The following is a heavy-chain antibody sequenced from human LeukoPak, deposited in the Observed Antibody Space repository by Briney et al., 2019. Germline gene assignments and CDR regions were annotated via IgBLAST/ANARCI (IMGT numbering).Heavy chain of an antibody. CDR3: ARVSWFPGSSYYYMDV. V-gene: IGHV3-21*01. D-gene: IGHD3-9*01. CDR1: GFTFSSYS. Sequence: PGGSLRLSCAASGFTFSSYSMNWVRQAPGKGLEWVSSISSSSSYIYYADSVKGRFTISRDNAKNSLYLQMNSLRAEDTAVYYCARVSWFPGSSYYYMDVWDKGTTVTVSS. J-gene: IGHJ6*03. CDR2: ISSSSSYI.